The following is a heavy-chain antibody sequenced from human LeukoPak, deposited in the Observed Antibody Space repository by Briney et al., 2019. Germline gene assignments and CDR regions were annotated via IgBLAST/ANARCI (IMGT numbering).Heavy chain of an antibody. D-gene: IGHD6-13*01. Sequence: SETLSLTCTVSSGSVSSGSYYWSWIRQPPGKGLEWIGYISYRGSTNYNPSLKSRVTISVDTSTNQFSLKLSSVTAADTAVYYCARDLQQLVPGTINWFDPWGQGTLVTVSS. CDR1: SGSVSSGSYY. CDR2: ISYRGST. CDR3: ARDLQQLVPGTINWFDP. V-gene: IGHV4-61*01. J-gene: IGHJ5*02.